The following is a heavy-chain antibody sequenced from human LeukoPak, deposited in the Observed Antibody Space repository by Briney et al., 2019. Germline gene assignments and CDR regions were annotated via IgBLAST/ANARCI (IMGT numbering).Heavy chain of an antibody. Sequence: ASVKVSCKASGYTFTSYGISWVRQAPGQGLEWMGWICAYNGNTNYAQKLQGRVTMTTDTSTSTAYMELRSLRSDDTAVYYCARDDLSYGSGSPHTQYYYYYGMDVWGQGTTVTVSS. CDR3: ARDDLSYGSGSPHTQYYYYYGMDV. J-gene: IGHJ6*02. CDR2: ICAYNGNT. D-gene: IGHD3-10*01. CDR1: GYTFTSYG. V-gene: IGHV1-18*01.